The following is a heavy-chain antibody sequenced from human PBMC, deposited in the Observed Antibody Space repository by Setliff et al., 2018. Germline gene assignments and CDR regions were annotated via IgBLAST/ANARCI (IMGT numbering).Heavy chain of an antibody. CDR3: AREGVVPAAMWY. CDR1: GGSISSGSYY. CDR2: IYTSGST. Sequence: SETLSLTCTVSGGSISSGSYYWSWIRQPAGKGLEWIGHIYTSGSTNYNPSLKSRVTISVDTSKSQFSLKLSSVTAADTAVYYCAREGVVPAAMWYWGQGTLVTVSS. D-gene: IGHD2-2*01. V-gene: IGHV4-61*09. J-gene: IGHJ4*02.